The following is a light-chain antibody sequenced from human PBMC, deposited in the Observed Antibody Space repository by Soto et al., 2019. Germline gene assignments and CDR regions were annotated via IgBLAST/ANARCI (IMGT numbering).Light chain of an antibody. CDR3: HQYAFSPLT. CDR1: QTVGRDY. V-gene: IGKV3-20*01. CDR2: DAS. J-gene: IGKJ4*01. Sequence: EIVLTQSPGTLSLSPRERATLSCRASQTVGRDYLGWYQQKPGQAPRLLIYDASNRATGIPDRFSGSGSGTDFTFTISRLEPEDFALYFCHQYAFSPLTFGGGTKVEIK.